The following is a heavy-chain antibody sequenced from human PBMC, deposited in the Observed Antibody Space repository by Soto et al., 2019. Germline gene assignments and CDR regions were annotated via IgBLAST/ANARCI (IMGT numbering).Heavy chain of an antibody. V-gene: IGHV3-23*01. J-gene: IGHJ4*02. CDR2: LSDSGGSI. CDR3: AKDMTQAVAGPAEDY. CDR1: GFTFSSHA. D-gene: IGHD6-19*01. Sequence: PGGSLRLSCTASGFTFSSHAMNWVRQAPGKGLEWVSGLSDSGGSIYYADSVKGRFTISRDNSMNTLYLQMKTLRAEDTAVYYCAKDMTQAVAGPAEDYWGQGT.